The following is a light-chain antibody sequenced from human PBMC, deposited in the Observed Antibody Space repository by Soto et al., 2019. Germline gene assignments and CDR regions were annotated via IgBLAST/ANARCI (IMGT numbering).Light chain of an antibody. CDR3: QQYNNWPWT. V-gene: IGKV3-15*01. Sequence: EIVFTQSPGTLSLSPGERATLSCSASQSVSSSYLAWYQQKPGQGPSLLIYGTSTRAGGVPARFSGGGSGTDFTLTISSLQSEDFAIYYCQQYNNWPWTFGQGTKVDIK. CDR2: GTS. CDR1: QSVSSSY. J-gene: IGKJ1*01.